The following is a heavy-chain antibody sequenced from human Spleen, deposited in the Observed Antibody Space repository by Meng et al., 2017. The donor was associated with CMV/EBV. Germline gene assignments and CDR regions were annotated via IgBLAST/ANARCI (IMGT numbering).Heavy chain of an antibody. CDR3: ASGAPDYGGNPYYFDY. J-gene: IGHJ4*02. V-gene: IGHV4-39*07. CDR1: GGSISSSSYY. CDR2: IYYSGST. Sequence: SETLSLTCTVSGGSISSSSYYWGWIRQPPGKGLEWIGSIYYSGSTYYNPSLKSRVTISVDTSKNQLSLKLGSVTAAHTAAYYCASGAPDYGGNPYYFDYWGQGTLVTVSS. D-gene: IGHD4-23*01.